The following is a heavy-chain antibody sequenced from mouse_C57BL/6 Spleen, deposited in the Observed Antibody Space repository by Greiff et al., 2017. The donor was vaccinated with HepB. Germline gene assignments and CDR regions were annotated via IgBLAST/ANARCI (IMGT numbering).Heavy chain of an antibody. CDR3: ARGPTGTRYFDY. D-gene: IGHD4-1*01. J-gene: IGHJ2*01. CDR2: IDPSDSYT. CDR1: GYTFTSYW. V-gene: IGHV1-50*01. Sequence: VQLQQPGAELVKPGASVKLSCKASGYTFTSYWMQWVKQRPGQGLEWIGEIDPSDSYTNYNQKFKGKATLTVDTSSSTAYMQLSSLTSEDSAVYYCARGPTGTRYFDYWGQGTTLTVSS.